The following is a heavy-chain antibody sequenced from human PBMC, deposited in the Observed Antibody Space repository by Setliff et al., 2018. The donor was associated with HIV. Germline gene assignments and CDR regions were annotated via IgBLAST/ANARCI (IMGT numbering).Heavy chain of an antibody. Sequence: SETLSLTCAVSGYSISSGYYWGWIRQPPGKGLEWIGSISHSGSTYYNPSLKSRVTISVDTSKNQFSLKLSSVTAADTAVYYCARHEITMVRGVTIKAGYSSDYWGQGTLVTVS. CDR3: ARHEITMVRGVTIKAGYSSDY. CDR1: GYSISSGYY. J-gene: IGHJ4*02. V-gene: IGHV4-38-2*01. CDR2: ISHSGST. D-gene: IGHD3-10*01.